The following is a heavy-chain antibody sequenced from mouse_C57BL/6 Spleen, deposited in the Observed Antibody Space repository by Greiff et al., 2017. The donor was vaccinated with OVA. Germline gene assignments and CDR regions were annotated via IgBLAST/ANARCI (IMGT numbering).Heavy chain of an antibody. CDR3: ARGGVLRYVDY. Sequence: EVQLQQSGPVLVKPGASVKMSCKASGYTFTDYYMNWVKQSHGKSLEWIGVINPYNGGTSYNQKFKGKATLTVDKSSSTAYMELNSLTSEDSAVYYCARGGVLRYVDYWGQGTSVTVSS. V-gene: IGHV1-19*01. J-gene: IGHJ4*01. D-gene: IGHD1-1*01. CDR2: INPYNGGT. CDR1: GYTFTDYY.